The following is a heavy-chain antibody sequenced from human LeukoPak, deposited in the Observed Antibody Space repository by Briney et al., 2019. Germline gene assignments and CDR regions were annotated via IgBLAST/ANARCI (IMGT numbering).Heavy chain of an antibody. CDR2: INHSGSS. D-gene: IGHD4-17*01. V-gene: IGHV4-34*01. J-gene: IGHJ1*01. CDR1: GGSISSYY. CDR3: ARGEDGDYYFQH. Sequence: SETLSLTCTVSGGSISSYYWSWIRQPPGKGLEWIGEINHSGSSNYNPSLKSRVTISVDTSKNQFSLKLSSVTAADTAVYYCARGEDGDYYFQHWGQGTLVTVSS.